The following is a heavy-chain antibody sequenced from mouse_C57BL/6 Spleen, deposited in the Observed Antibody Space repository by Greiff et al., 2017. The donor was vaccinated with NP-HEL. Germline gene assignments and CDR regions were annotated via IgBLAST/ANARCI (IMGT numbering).Heavy chain of an antibody. D-gene: IGHD2-4*01. CDR3: ARSGDYDGDYYAMDY. J-gene: IGHJ4*01. CDR1: GYAFSSSW. CDR2: IYPGDGDT. Sequence: VQLQQSGPELVKPGASVKISCKASGYAFSSSWMNWVKQRPGKGLEWIGRIYPGDGDTNYNGKFKGKATMTADKSSSTAYMQLSSLTSEDSAVYFCARSGDYDGDYYAMDYWGQGTSVTVSS. V-gene: IGHV1-82*01.